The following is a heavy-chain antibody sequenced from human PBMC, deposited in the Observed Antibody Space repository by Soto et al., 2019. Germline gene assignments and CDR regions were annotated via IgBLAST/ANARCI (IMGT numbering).Heavy chain of an antibody. J-gene: IGHJ6*02. CDR3: ARDQGGYCSGGSCNYGMDV. D-gene: IGHD2-15*01. Sequence: PGGSLRLSCASLRFSFISYTMNWAPQAPGKGLEWVSYISSSSSTIYYADSVKGRFTISRDNAKNSLYLQMNSLRDEDTAVYYCARDQGGYCSGGSCNYGMDVWGQGT. CDR2: ISSSSSTI. V-gene: IGHV3-48*02. CDR1: RFSFISYT.